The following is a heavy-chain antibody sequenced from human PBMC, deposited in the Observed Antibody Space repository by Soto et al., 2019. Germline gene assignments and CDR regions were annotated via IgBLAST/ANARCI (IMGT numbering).Heavy chain of an antibody. V-gene: IGHV1-18*01. CDR1: GYTFTSYG. CDR3: ARKGCSGGSCYSGWFDP. CDR2: ISAYNGNT. Sequence: QVQPVQSGAEVKKPGASVKVSCKASGYTFTSYGISWVRQAPGQGLEWMGWISAYNGNTNYAQKLQGRVTMTTDTSTSTAYMELRSLRSDDTAVYYCARKGCSGGSCYSGWFDPWGQGTLVTVSS. J-gene: IGHJ5*02. D-gene: IGHD2-15*01.